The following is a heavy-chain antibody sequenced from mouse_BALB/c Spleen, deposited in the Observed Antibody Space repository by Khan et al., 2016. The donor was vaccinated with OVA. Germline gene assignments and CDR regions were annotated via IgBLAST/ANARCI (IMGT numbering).Heavy chain of an antibody. V-gene: IGHV1S81*02. CDR2: INPSNGDT. Sequence: QVQLQQPGAELVKPGASVKISCKASGYTFTSFYMYWVKQRPGQGLEWIGGINPSNGDTHFYEKFKSKATLTVDKSSNTAYMQCSSLTSEDSAVYYCARSGYGNPFAYWGQGTLVTVSA. D-gene: IGHD2-1*01. CDR1: GYTFTSFY. J-gene: IGHJ3*01. CDR3: ARSGYGNPFAY.